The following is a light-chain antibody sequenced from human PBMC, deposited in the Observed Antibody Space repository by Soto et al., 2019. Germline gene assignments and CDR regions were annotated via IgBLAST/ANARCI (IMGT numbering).Light chain of an antibody. J-gene: IGKJ4*01. Sequence: EIVLTQSPGTLSLSPGERATLSCRASQSVSDNYLAWYKQKPGQAPRLLIYGASSRATGIPDRFSGSGSGTDFTLTISRLEPEDFAVYYCPQYGSSPRTFGGGTKVDIK. CDR1: QSVSDNY. CDR2: GAS. CDR3: PQYGSSPRT. V-gene: IGKV3-20*01.